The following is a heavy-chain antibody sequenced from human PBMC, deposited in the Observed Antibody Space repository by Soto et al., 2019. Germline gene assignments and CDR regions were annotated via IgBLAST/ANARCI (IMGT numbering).Heavy chain of an antibody. CDR2: ISGSGGST. D-gene: IGHD3-22*01. CDR1: GFTFSSYA. J-gene: IGHJ4*02. V-gene: IGHV3-23*01. CDR3: ARGDNSDWDFDY. Sequence: GGSLRLSCAASGFTFSSYAMSWVRQAPGKGLEWVSAISGSGGSTYYADSVKGRFTISRDNSKNSLFLQMDSLRDEDTAGYYCARGDNSDWDFDYWGQGSLVTVSS.